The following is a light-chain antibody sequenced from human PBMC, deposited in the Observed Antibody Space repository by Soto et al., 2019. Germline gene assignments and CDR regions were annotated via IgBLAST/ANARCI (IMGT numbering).Light chain of an antibody. CDR2: DAS. J-gene: IGKJ4*01. Sequence: DIQMTQSPSSLSASVGDRVTITCQASQDISNYLNWYQQKPGKAPKLLIDDASNLETRVPSRFSGSGSGTDFTFTISNLQPEDIATYYCQQYDNLPLTVGGGTKVEIK. V-gene: IGKV1-33*01. CDR3: QQYDNLPLT. CDR1: QDISNY.